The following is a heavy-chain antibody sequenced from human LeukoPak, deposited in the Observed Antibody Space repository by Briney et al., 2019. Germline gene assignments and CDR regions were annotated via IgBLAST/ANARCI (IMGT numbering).Heavy chain of an antibody. CDR3: ARVGSSWANPFDY. J-gene: IGHJ4*02. V-gene: IGHV3-48*01. CDR2: ISSSSSTI. CDR1: GFTFSNYN. Sequence: GGSLRLSCVASGFTFSNYNMNWVRQAPGKGLEWVSYISSSSSTIYYADSVKGRFTISRDNAKNSLYLQMNSLRAEDTAVYYCARVGSSWANPFDYWGQGTLVTVSS. D-gene: IGHD6-13*01.